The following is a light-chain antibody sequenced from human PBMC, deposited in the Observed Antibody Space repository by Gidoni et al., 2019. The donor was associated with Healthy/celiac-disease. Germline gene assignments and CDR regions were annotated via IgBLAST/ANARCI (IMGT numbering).Light chain of an antibody. CDR1: QDISNY. Sequence: DIQMTQSPSSLSASVGDRVTRTCQASQDISNYLNWYQQKPGKAPKLLIYDASNLETVVPSRFSGSGSGTDFTFTISSLQPEDIATYYCQQYDNLPLTFXGXTKVXIK. CDR2: DAS. CDR3: QQYDNLPLT. V-gene: IGKV1-33*01. J-gene: IGKJ4*01.